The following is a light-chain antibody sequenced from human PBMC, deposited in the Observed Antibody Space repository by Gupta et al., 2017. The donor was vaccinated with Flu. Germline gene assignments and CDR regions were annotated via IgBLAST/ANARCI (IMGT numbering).Light chain of an antibody. V-gene: IGLV1-51*01. CDR2: DSN. CDR1: SSNVANNY. CDR3: GTWDSSLSAWV. Sequence: QSVLTQPPSVSAAPGQKVTISCSGSSSNVANNYVSWYQQLPGTAPKLLIYDSNKRISGIPDRFSGSKSGTSTTLGITGLQAGDEADYYCGTWDSSLSAWVFSGGTKLTVL. J-gene: IGLJ3*02.